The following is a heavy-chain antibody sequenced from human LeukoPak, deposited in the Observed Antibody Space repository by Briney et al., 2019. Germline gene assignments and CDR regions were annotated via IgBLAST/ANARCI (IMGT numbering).Heavy chain of an antibody. CDR1: GFTFNRCW. CDR3: TSWGDTTAEYFQR. V-gene: IGHV3-7*01. CDR2: INPDGRDT. Sequence: GGSLRLSCVVSGFTFNRCWMNWVRQAPGKGLEWVAHINPDGRDTYYVDSVKGRFTISRDNTQNSMYLQMNSLRVEDTAVYYCTSWGDTTAEYFQRWGQGTLVTVSS. D-gene: IGHD2-21*02. J-gene: IGHJ1*01.